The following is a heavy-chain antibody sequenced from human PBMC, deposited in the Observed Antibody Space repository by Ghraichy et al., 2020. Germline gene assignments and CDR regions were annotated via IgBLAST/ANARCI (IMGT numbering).Heavy chain of an antibody. CDR1: GGSISSGDYY. CDR3: ARRRKVYSPTKYYYYYYMDV. J-gene: IGHJ6*03. CDR2: IYYSGST. Sequence: SETLSLTCTVSGGSISSGDYYWSWIRQPPGKGLEWIGYIYYSGSTYYNPSIKSRVTISVDTSKNQFSLKLSSVTAADTAVYYCARRRKVYSPTKYYYYYYMDVWGKGTTVTVSS. V-gene: IGHV4-30-4*01. D-gene: IGHD2-8*01.